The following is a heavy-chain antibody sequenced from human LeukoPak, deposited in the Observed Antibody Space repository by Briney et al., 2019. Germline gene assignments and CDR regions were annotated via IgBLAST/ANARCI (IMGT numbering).Heavy chain of an antibody. CDR1: GFTFSSYW. Sequence: GGSLRLSCAASGFTFSSYWMSWVRQAPGKGLEWVAVIWYDGSNKYYADSVKGRFTISRDNSKNTLYLQMNSLRAEDTAVYYCARGPEGYDYVWGSYCAYWGQGTLVTVSS. J-gene: IGHJ4*02. CDR3: ARGPEGYDYVWGSYCAY. V-gene: IGHV3-33*08. D-gene: IGHD3-16*01. CDR2: IWYDGSNK.